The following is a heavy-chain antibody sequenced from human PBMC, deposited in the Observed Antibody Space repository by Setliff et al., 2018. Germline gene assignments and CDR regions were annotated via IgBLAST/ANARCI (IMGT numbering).Heavy chain of an antibody. V-gene: IGHV3-72*01. Sequence: GGSLRLSCAASGFSVSTFSMHWVRQAPGKGLEWVGRSRNKANSYTTQYAASVKGRFTISRDDSTNSLFLQMSSLKTDDTAVYYCAKTQFGSGSYFYDYWGQGTLVTVSS. CDR1: GFSVSTFS. J-gene: IGHJ4*02. CDR2: SRNKANSYTT. D-gene: IGHD3-10*01. CDR3: AKTQFGSGSYFYDY.